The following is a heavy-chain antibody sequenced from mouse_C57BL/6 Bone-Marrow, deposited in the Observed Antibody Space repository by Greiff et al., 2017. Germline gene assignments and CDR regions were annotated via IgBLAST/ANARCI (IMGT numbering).Heavy chain of an antibody. CDR2: IYPGSGNT. J-gene: IGHJ4*01. V-gene: IGHV1-76*01. CDR1: GYTFTDYY. Sequence: VLLVESGAELVRPGASVKLSCTASGYTFTDYYINWVKQRPGQGLEWIARIYPGSGNTYYTEKFKGKATLTAEKSSSTAYMQLSSLTSEDSAVYFCARGRAMDYWGQGTSVTVSS. CDR3: ARGRAMDY.